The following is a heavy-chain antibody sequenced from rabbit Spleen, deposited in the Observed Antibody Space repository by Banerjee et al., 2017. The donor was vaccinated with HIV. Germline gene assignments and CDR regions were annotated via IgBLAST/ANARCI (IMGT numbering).Heavy chain of an antibody. CDR1: GFDFSNYG. Sequence: QEQLVESGGGLVQPGGSLKLSCKASGFDFSNYGVSWVRQAPGKGLEWIGYIEPIFGNTYYADWVNGRFTISKTSSTTVTLQLTSLTAADTATYFCARDTGSSFSTYGMDLWGPGTLVTVS. V-gene: IGHV1S39*01. D-gene: IGHD8-1*01. J-gene: IGHJ6*01. CDR2: IEPIFGNT. CDR3: ARDTGSSFSTYGMDL.